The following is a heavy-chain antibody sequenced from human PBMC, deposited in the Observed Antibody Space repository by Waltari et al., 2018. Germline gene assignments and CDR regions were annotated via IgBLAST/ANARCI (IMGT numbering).Heavy chain of an antibody. CDR1: GGSISSVAYS. CDR2: IFYMGAT. CDR3: ARQDYYDVKGYFDL. J-gene: IGHJ2*01. D-gene: IGHD3-22*01. V-gene: IGHV4-39*01. Sequence: QLQLQESGPGLVKPSETVSLTCTVSGGSISSVAYSWGWVRQPPGKGLELIASIFYMGATYYNPSLESRVTTSVDTSKNQFSLELTSVTDADTAVYYCARQDYYDVKGYFDLWGRGTLVTVSS.